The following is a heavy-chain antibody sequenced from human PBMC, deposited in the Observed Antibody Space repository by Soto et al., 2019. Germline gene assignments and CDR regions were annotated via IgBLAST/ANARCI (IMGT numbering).Heavy chain of an antibody. V-gene: IGHV3-11*06. CDR2: ISSSSSYI. CDR3: ARDRYYYDSSGRKGDAFDI. Sequence: GGSLRLSCAASGFTFSDYYMSWIRQAPGKGLEWVSSISSSSSYIYYADSVKGRFTISRDNAKNSLYLQMNSLRAEDTAVYYCARDRYYYDSSGRKGDAFDIWGQGTMVTVSS. D-gene: IGHD3-22*01. J-gene: IGHJ3*02. CDR1: GFTFSDYY.